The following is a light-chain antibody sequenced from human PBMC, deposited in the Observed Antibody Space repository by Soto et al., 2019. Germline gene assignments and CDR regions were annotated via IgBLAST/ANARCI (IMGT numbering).Light chain of an antibody. J-gene: IGKJ5*01. CDR2: DAS. Sequence: EIVLTQSPATLSMSPGERATLSCRASQSIDTSLAWYQQKPGQAPRLLMSDASNRATGIPPRFSGSGSGTAFTLTISSLEPEDSGIYYCQQYSNWPPITFGQGTRLEIK. CDR1: QSIDTS. V-gene: IGKV3-11*01. CDR3: QQYSNWPPIT.